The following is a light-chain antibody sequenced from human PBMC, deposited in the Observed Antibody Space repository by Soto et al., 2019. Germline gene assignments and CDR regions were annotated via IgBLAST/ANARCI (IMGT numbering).Light chain of an antibody. CDR2: DVR. CDR3: SSYTISSTVV. J-gene: IGLJ2*01. Sequence: QSALTQPASVSGSPGQSITISCTGTSNDIGTSNFVSWYQHHPGKAPKLMIYDVRNRPSGVSDRFSGSKSGNTASLTISGLQAEDEADYYCSSYTISSTVVFGGGTKLTVL. CDR1: SNDIGTSNF. V-gene: IGLV2-14*03.